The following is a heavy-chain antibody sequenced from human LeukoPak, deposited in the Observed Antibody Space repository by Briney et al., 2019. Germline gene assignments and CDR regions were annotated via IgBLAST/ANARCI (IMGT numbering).Heavy chain of an antibody. J-gene: IGHJ3*02. CDR3: ARDTGYCSGGSCSTGAFDI. D-gene: IGHD2-15*01. V-gene: IGHV4-59*01. Sequence: SETLSLTCTVSGGSISSYYWSWIRQPPGKGLEWIGYIYYSGSTNYNPSLESRVTISVDTSKNQFSLKLSSVTAADTAVYYCARDTGYCSGGSCSTGAFDIWGQGTMVTVSS. CDR1: GGSISSYY. CDR2: IYYSGST.